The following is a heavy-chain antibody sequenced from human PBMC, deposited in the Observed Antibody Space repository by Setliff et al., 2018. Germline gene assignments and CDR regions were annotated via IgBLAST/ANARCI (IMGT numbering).Heavy chain of an antibody. CDR3: AREQWLDPPGYYYMDV. J-gene: IGHJ6*03. CDR2: IYSGGST. CDR1: GFTVSSNY. Sequence: GGSLRLSCAASGFTVSSNYMSWVRQAPGKGLEWVSVIYSGGSTYYADSVKGRFTISRDNSKNTLYLQMNSLRAEDTAVYYCAREQWLDPPGYYYMDVWAKGTTVTVS. V-gene: IGHV3-53*01. D-gene: IGHD6-19*01.